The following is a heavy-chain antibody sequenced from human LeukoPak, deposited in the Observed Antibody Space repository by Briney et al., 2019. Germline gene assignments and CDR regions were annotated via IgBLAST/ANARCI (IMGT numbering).Heavy chain of an antibody. CDR3: ARWKQWLGSYYYYGMDV. D-gene: IGHD6-19*01. J-gene: IGHJ6*02. CDR2: ISSNGGST. CDR1: GFTLSSYA. V-gene: IGHV3-64*01. Sequence: GGSLRLSCAASGFTLSSYAMHWVRQAPGKGLEYVSAISSNGGSTYYANSVKGRFTISRDNSKNTLYLQMGSLRAEDMAVYYCARWKQWLGSYYYYGMDVWGQGTTVTVSS.